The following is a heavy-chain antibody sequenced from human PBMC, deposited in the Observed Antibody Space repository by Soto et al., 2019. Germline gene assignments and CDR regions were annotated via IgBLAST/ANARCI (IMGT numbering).Heavy chain of an antibody. V-gene: IGHV4-34*02. Sequence: HVQLQQWGAGLLRPSETLSLTCAAHGETFSGYYWTWIRQTPGKGLGWIGEINHSGTTNYNPSLRSRVTISVDTAKSQFSLNLTSVSAADTAVYYCARANTYDKVWGTYRHLFHFDYWDQGTLVSVSS. CDR2: INHSGTT. J-gene: IGHJ4*02. CDR1: GETFSGYY. CDR3: ARANTYDKVWGTYRHLFHFDY. D-gene: IGHD3-16*02.